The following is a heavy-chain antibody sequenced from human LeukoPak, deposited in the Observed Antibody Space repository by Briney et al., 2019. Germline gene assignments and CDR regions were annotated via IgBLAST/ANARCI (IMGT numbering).Heavy chain of an antibody. CDR3: ARVPPVAGTWGRPLDY. CDR2: INANTGAT. CDR1: GYTFTDYY. J-gene: IGHJ4*02. D-gene: IGHD6-19*01. Sequence: ASVKVSCKASGYTFTDYYIHWVRQAPGQGLECMGWINANTGATNYAQKFQGRVTMTRDTSISTAYMGLSRLTSDDTAVYYCARVPPVAGTWGRPLDYWGQGTLVTVSS. V-gene: IGHV1-2*02.